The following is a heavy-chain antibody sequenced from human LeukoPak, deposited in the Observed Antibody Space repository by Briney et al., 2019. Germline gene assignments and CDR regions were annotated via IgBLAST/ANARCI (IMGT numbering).Heavy chain of an antibody. CDR1: GGSFSGYY. Sequence: SETLSLTCAVYGGSFSGYYWSWIRQPPGKGLEWIGEINHSGSTNYNPSLKSRVTISVDTSKNQFSLKLSSVTAADTAVYYCVRGTMTTVTYYFDYWGQGTLVTVSS. CDR3: VRGTMTTVTYYFDY. V-gene: IGHV4-34*01. J-gene: IGHJ4*02. D-gene: IGHD4-17*01. CDR2: INHSGST.